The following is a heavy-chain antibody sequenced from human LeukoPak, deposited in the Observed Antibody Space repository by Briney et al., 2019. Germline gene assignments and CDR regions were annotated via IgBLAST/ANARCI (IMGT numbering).Heavy chain of an antibody. CDR2: ISSSSSYI. CDR3: AKSHRGYAPRRTYYYYMDV. Sequence: GGSLRLSCAASGFTFSAYGMHWVRQAPGKGLEWVSSISSSSSYIYYADSVKGRFTISRDNSKNTLYLQMNSLRAEDTAVYYCAKSHRGYAPRRTYYYYMDVWGNGTTVTVSS. CDR1: GFTFSAYG. D-gene: IGHD5-12*01. J-gene: IGHJ6*03. V-gene: IGHV3-21*04.